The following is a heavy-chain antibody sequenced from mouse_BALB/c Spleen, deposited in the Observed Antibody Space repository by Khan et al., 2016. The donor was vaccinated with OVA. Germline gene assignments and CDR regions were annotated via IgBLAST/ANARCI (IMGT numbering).Heavy chain of an antibody. D-gene: IGHD1-1*01. J-gene: IGHJ3*01. Sequence: QVQLKESGAELARPGASVKMSCKASGYTITTYTMHWVKQRPGQGLEWIGYIDPSSAYTNYNQKFKDKATLTADKSSSTAYMQLSGLTSEDSAVYDCAGYYCGYTYGFAYWGQGTLVTVSA. CDR1: GYTITTYT. CDR3: AGYYCGYTYGFAY. CDR2: IDPSSAYT. V-gene: IGHV1-4*01.